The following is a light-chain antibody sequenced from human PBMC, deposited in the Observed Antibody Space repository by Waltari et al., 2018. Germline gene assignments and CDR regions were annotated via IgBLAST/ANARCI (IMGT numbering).Light chain of an antibody. V-gene: IGLV4-69*01. CDR2: VYSDGSH. CDR1: SGHSSNI. J-gene: IGLJ3*02. CDR3: QTGGHGTWV. Sequence: QLVLTQSPSASASLGASVKLTCTLSSGHSSNIIAWLQKRPEKGPRYLMKVYSDGSHTKGDEIPDRFSGSSSGAERYLTISSLRSEDEADYYCQTGGHGTWVFGGGTKLTVL.